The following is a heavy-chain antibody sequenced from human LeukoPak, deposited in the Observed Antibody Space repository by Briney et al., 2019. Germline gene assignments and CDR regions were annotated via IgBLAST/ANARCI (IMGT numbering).Heavy chain of an antibody. CDR2: FDPEDGET. V-gene: IGHV1-24*01. D-gene: IGHD3-3*01. CDR3: ATKWDITIFGVVNTYGMDV. J-gene: IGHJ6*02. Sequence: ASVKVSCKVSGYTLTELSTHWVRRAPGKGLEWMGGFDPEDGETIYAQKFQGRVTMTEDTSTDTAYMELSSLRSEDTAVYYCATKWDITIFGVVNTYGMDVWGQGTTVTVSS. CDR1: GYTLTELS.